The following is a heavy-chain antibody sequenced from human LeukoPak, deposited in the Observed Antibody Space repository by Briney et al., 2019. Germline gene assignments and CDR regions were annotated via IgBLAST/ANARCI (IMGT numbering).Heavy chain of an antibody. CDR3: ARGYYYMDV. CDR2: IYTSGST. V-gene: IGHV4-61*02. J-gene: IGHJ6*03. Sequence: SETLSLTCTVSGGSISSGSYYCSWIRQPAGKGLEWIGRIYTSGSTNYNPSLKSRVTISVDTSKNQFSLKLSSVTAADTAVYYCARGYYYMDVWGKGTTVTISS. CDR1: GGSISSGSYY.